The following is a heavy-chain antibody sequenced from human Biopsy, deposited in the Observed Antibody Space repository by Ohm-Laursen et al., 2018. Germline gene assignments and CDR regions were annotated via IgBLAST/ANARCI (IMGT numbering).Heavy chain of an antibody. D-gene: IGHD4-17*01. Sequence: SLRLSCSASGFTFSPYSMNWVRQASGQGLEWVSSISSSGSFIYFADSVKGRFTISRDNARNSLYLQMNSLGAEDTAVYYCGRGQTVAPGYYGMDVWGQGTTVTVSS. J-gene: IGHJ6*02. CDR1: GFTFSPYS. CDR2: ISSSGSFI. CDR3: GRGQTVAPGYYGMDV. V-gene: IGHV3-21*01.